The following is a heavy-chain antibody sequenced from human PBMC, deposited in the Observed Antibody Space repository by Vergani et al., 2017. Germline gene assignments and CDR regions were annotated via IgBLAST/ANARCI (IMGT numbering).Heavy chain of an antibody. CDR2: LYRTGRT. CDR3: ASRSGFVYDIVIGTQYFFDF. Sequence: QVQLQESGPGLVKPSETLSLTCAVSGFSIDNGYYWDWIRQHPGKGLEWIGSLYRTGRTHFNPSLKSRVTISVATSNNHFFLRLTSLTAADTAVYYCASRSGFVYDIVIGTQYFFDFWGKGTLVTVSS. J-gene: IGHJ4*02. CDR1: GFSIDNGYY. D-gene: IGHD3-9*01. V-gene: IGHV4-38-2*01.